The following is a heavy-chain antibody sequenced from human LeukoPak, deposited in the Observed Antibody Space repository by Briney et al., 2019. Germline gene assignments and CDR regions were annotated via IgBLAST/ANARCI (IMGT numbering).Heavy chain of an antibody. D-gene: IGHD2-2*01. V-gene: IGHV3-30-3*02. Sequence: GGSLRLSCAASGFTFSSYAMHWVRQAPGKGLEWVAVISYDGSNKYYADSVKGRFTISRDNSKNTLYLQMNSLRAEDTAVYYCAKPYCSSTSCPGDAFDIWGQGTMVTVSS. CDR2: ISYDGSNK. CDR1: GFTFSSYA. CDR3: AKPYCSSTSCPGDAFDI. J-gene: IGHJ3*02.